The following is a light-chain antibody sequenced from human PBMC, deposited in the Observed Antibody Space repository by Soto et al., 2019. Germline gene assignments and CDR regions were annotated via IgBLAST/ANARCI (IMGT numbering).Light chain of an antibody. CDR1: QSLLHSDGKTY. J-gene: IGKJ1*01. V-gene: IGKV2D-29*01. CDR3: MQSLELPRT. Sequence: DIVMTQTPISLSVTPGQPTSISCKSSQSLLHSDGKTYLSWYLQKPGQPPQLLISEVSNRLCGVPDRFSGSGSGTDFTLKISRVEADDVGVYYCMQSLELPRTFGQGTKVEIK. CDR2: EVS.